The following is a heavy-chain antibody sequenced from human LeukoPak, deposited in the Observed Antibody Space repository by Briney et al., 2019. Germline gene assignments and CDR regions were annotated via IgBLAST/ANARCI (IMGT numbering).Heavy chain of an antibody. D-gene: IGHD3-3*01. CDR3: ARDQRFLEWLSDAFDI. Sequence: GGSLRLSCAASGFTFSDYWMSWVRQAPGKGLEWVANIKQDGNEKYYVDSVKGRFTVSRDNAKNSMYLQMNSLRAEDTAVYYCARDQRFLEWLSDAFDIWGQGTVVTVSS. J-gene: IGHJ3*02. V-gene: IGHV3-7*01. CDR1: GFTFSDYW. CDR2: IKQDGNEK.